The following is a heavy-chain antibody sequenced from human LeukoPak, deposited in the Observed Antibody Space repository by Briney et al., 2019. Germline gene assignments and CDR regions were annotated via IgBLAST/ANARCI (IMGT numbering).Heavy chain of an antibody. D-gene: IGHD3-9*01. V-gene: IGHV4-61*02. CDR1: GDSINSSPYY. Sequence: SETLSLTCTVSGDSINSSPYYWGWIRQPAGKGLEWIGRIYTSGSTNYNPSLKSRVTISVDTSKNQFSLKLSSVTAADTAVYYCATIKRDYDILTGYPPDAFNIWGQGTMVTVSS. J-gene: IGHJ3*02. CDR3: ATIKRDYDILTGYPPDAFNI. CDR2: IYTSGST.